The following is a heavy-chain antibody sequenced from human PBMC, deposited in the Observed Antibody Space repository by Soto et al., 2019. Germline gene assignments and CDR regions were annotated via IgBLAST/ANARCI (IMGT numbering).Heavy chain of an antibody. V-gene: IGHV1-18*01. CDR2: INTYNGNT. CDR3: AMVDVYVTPSPQDV. CDR1: GYSFTRYG. Sequence: QVQLVQSRAAVKNPGASVKVSCKASGYSFTRYGIAWARQAPGQGLEWMGWINTYNGNTNYAQNLQGRFTLTTDTSTSTAYMELTSMRSNDTAIYYCAMVDVYVTPSPQDVWGQGTPVIVSS. J-gene: IGHJ6*02. D-gene: IGHD3-16*01.